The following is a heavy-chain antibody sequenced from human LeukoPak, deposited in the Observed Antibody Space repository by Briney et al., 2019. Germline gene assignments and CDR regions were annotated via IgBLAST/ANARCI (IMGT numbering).Heavy chain of an antibody. D-gene: IGHD3-22*01. CDR3: AREYYDNSGGEDAFDI. J-gene: IGHJ3*02. Sequence: AGGSLRLSCAASGFTFSTNAMAWVRQAPGKGLEWVSAIRGSGDDTYYADSVKGRFTISRDNSKNTLSLQMNSLRAEDTAMYYCAREYYDNSGGEDAFDIWGPGTMVTVSS. CDR1: GFTFSTNA. V-gene: IGHV3-23*01. CDR2: IRGSGDDT.